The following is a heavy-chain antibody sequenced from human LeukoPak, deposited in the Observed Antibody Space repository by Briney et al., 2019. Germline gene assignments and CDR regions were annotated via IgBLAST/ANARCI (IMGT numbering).Heavy chain of an antibody. V-gene: IGHV4-34*01. CDR2: INHSGST. CDR3: ASRANIVVVPAAPLRIHYFDY. Sequence: SETLSLTCAVSGGSFSGYYWSWIRQPPGKGLEWIGEINHSGSTNYNPSLKSRVTISVDTSKNQFSLKLSSVTAADTAVYYCASRANIVVVPAAPLRIHYFDYWGQGTLVTVSS. D-gene: IGHD2-2*01. J-gene: IGHJ4*02. CDR1: GGSFSGYY.